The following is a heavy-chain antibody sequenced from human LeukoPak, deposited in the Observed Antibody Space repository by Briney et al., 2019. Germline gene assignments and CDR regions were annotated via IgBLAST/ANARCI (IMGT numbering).Heavy chain of an antibody. CDR2: IYPGDSDT. J-gene: IGHJ6*03. Sequence: GESLKISCKGSGYSFTSYRIGWVRQMPGKGLEWMGIIYPGDSDTRYSPSFQGQVTISADKSISTAYLQWSSLKASDTAMYYCARHRGVYYIPYYYYMDVWGKGTTVTVSS. V-gene: IGHV5-51*01. D-gene: IGHD3-10*01. CDR1: GYSFTSYR. CDR3: ARHRGVYYIPYYYYMDV.